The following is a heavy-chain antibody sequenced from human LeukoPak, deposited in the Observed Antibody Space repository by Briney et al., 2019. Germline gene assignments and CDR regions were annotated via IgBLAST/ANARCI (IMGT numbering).Heavy chain of an antibody. Sequence: PSETLSLTCTVSGGSISSYYWSWIRQPPWKGLEWIGYIYYSGSTNYNPSLKSRVTISVDTSKNQFSLKLSSVTAADTAVYYCARGGIAAAGLSPKIDYWGQGTLVTVSS. CDR2: IYYSGST. D-gene: IGHD6-13*01. CDR3: ARGGIAAAGLSPKIDY. V-gene: IGHV4-59*12. CDR1: GGSISSYY. J-gene: IGHJ4*02.